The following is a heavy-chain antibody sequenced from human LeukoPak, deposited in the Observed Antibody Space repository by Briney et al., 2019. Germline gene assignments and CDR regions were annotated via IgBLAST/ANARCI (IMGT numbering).Heavy chain of an antibody. CDR3: ARDLGYCSTTSCYTWFDP. J-gene: IGHJ5*02. Sequence: PGGSLRLSCAASGFTFSSYAMHWVRQAPGKGLEWVAVISYDGSNKYYADSVKGRFTISRDNSKNTLYLQMNSLRAEDTAVYHCARDLGYCSTTSCYTWFDPWGQGTLVTVSS. CDR2: ISYDGSNK. CDR1: GFTFSSYA. D-gene: IGHD2-2*02. V-gene: IGHV3-30-3*01.